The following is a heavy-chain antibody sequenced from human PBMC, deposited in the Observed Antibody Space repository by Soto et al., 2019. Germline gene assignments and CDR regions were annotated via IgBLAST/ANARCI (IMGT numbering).Heavy chain of an antibody. CDR3: ASLGSIAARGGWFDP. J-gene: IGHJ5*02. CDR1: GFTFSSYA. D-gene: IGHD6-6*01. V-gene: IGHV3-30-3*01. Sequence: QVQLVESGGGVVQPGRSLRLSCAASGFTFSSYAMHWVRQAPGKGLEWVAVISYDGSNKYYADSVKGRFTISRDNSKNTLYLQMNSLRAEDTAVYYCASLGSIAARGGWFDPWGQGTLVTVSS. CDR2: ISYDGSNK.